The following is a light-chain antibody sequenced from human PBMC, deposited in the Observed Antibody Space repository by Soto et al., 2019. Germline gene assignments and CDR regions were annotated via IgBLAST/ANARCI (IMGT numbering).Light chain of an antibody. V-gene: IGKV1-5*01. CDR3: QQYKSYRT. J-gene: IGKJ1*01. CDR1: QSISSW. Sequence: DIQMTQSPSTLSASVGDRVTITCRASQSISSWLAWYQQKPGKAPKLLIYRASSLESGVPSRFSGSGSGTEFPLTISSLQPDDFATYYCQQYKSYRTFGHGTKVEIK. CDR2: RAS.